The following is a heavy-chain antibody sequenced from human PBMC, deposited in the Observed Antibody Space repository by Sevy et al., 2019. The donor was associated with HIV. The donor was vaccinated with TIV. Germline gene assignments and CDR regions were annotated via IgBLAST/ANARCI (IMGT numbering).Heavy chain of an antibody. CDR1: GGSFSCYY. Sequence: SETLSLTCAVYGGSFSCYYWNWIRLTPGKGLEWIGEINHSGSTNYNPSLRSRVTISVDTSKNQFSLRLNSVTAADTAVYYCARAPPVVVVPGAPSWFDPWGQGTLVTVSS. CDR2: INHSGST. V-gene: IGHV4-34*01. CDR3: ARAPPVVVVPGAPSWFDP. J-gene: IGHJ5*02. D-gene: IGHD2-2*01.